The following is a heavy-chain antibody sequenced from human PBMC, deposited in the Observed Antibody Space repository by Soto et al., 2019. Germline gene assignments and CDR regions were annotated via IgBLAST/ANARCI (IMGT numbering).Heavy chain of an antibody. J-gene: IGHJ6*02. CDR3: SMDPDPDYYYYYGMDV. CDR1: GFTFSSYA. CDR2: ISGSGGST. Sequence: GGSLRLSCAASGFTFSSYAMSWVRQAPGKGLEWVSAISGSGGSTYYADSVKGRFTISRDNSKNTLYLQMNSLRAEDTAVYYCSMDPDPDYYYYYGMDVWGQGTTVTVSS. V-gene: IGHV3-23*01.